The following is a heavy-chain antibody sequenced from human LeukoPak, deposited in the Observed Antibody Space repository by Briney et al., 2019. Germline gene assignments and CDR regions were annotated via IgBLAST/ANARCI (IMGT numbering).Heavy chain of an antibody. V-gene: IGHV1-18*01. D-gene: IGHD3-10*01. J-gene: IGHJ5*02. CDR3: ARERVVRGVIIALDP. Sequence: ASVKVSCKASGYTFTSYGISWVRQAPGQGLEWMGWISAYNGNTNYAQKLQGRVTMTTDTSTSTAYMELRSLRSDDTAVYYCARERVVRGVIIALDPWGQGTLVTVSS. CDR1: GYTFTSYG. CDR2: ISAYNGNT.